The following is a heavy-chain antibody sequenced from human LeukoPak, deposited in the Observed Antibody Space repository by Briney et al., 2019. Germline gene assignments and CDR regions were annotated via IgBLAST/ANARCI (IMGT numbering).Heavy chain of an antibody. CDR3: ARGGALLWFGELQGGMDV. Sequence: SETLSLTCAVYGGSFSGYYWSWIRQPPGKGLEWLGEVNHSGSTNYNPSLKSRVTISVDTSKNQFSLKLSSVTAADTAVYYCARGGALLWFGELQGGMDVWGQGTTVTVSS. V-gene: IGHV4-34*01. CDR2: VNHSGST. J-gene: IGHJ6*02. D-gene: IGHD3-10*01. CDR1: GGSFSGYY.